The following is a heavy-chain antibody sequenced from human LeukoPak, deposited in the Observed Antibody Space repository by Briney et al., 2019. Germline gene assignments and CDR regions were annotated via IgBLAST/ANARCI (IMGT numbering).Heavy chain of an antibody. Sequence: PGGSLRLSCAASGFTLSEYTMHWVRQAPGKGLEWVASTSYDGSKKYYADSVRGRFTISRDNSKNTLYLQMNSLRAEDTAIYYCAKDLIAYSYGYAGRSNFDYWGQGTLVTVSS. V-gene: IGHV3-30*04. CDR2: TSYDGSKK. CDR1: GFTLSEYT. D-gene: IGHD5-18*01. J-gene: IGHJ4*02. CDR3: AKDLIAYSYGYAGRSNFDY.